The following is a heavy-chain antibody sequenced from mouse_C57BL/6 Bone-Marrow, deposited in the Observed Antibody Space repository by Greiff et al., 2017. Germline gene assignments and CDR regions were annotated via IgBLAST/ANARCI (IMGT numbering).Heavy chain of an antibody. CDR3: TGDYGSRRYFDV. CDR1: GFTFSNYW. D-gene: IGHD1-1*01. Sequence: DVKLVESGGGLVQPGGSMKLSCVASGFTFSNYWMNWVRQSPEKGLEWVAQIRLKSDNYATHYAESVKGRFTISRDDSKSGVYLQMNNLSAADNGIYYCTGDYGSRRYFDVWGTGTTVTVSS. CDR2: IRLKSDNYAT. V-gene: IGHV6-3*01. J-gene: IGHJ1*03.